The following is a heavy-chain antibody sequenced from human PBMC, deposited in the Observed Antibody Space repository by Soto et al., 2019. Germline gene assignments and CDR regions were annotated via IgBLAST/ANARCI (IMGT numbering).Heavy chain of an antibody. J-gene: IGHJ4*02. D-gene: IGHD6-13*01. Sequence: QVQLQESGPGLVKPSQTLSLTCTVSGGSISSGDYYWSWIRQPPGKGLEWIGYIYYSGSTYYNPSLKSRVTRSVDTSNNQFSLKLSSVTAADTAVYYCARVIAIAAAGTVDYWGQGTLVTVSS. V-gene: IGHV4-30-4*01. CDR3: ARVIAIAAAGTVDY. CDR1: GGSISSGDYY. CDR2: IYYSGST.